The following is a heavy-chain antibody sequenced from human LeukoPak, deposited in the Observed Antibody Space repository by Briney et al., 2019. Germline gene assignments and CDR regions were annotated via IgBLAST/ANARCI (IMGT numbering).Heavy chain of an antibody. CDR1: GFTVSSNY. Sequence: GGSLRLSCAASGFTVSSNYMSWVRQAPGKGLEWVSGINWNGGRTGYADSVKGRFTISRDNAKNSLYLQMNSLRAEDTALCYCARDYDYGDYPGYWGQGTLVTVSS. V-gene: IGHV3-20*04. D-gene: IGHD4-17*01. CDR2: INWNGGRT. J-gene: IGHJ4*02. CDR3: ARDYDYGDYPGY.